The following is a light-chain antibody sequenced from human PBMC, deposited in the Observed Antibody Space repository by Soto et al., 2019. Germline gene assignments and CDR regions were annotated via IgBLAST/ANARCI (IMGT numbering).Light chain of an antibody. CDR1: ISDVGTYNY. V-gene: IGLV2-14*01. CDR2: EVT. J-gene: IGLJ1*01. CDR3: SSYTGSSTIYV. Sequence: QSPLTQPSSLSGSPGQSITISCTGTISDVGTYNYVSWYQQHPGKAPKVMIYEVTYRPSGVSNRFSGSKSGNTASLTISGLQAEDEAEYYCSSYTGSSTIYVFRTGTKVNVL.